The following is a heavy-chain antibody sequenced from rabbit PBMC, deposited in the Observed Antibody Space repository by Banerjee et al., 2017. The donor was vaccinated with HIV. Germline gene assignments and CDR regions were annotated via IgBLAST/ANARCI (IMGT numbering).Heavy chain of an antibody. CDR2: IDPVFANT. Sequence: QLVESGGGLVQPGGSLKLSCKASGFDFSVYYMSWVRQAPGKGLEWIGYIDPVFANTYYATWVNGRFTISSHNAQNTLYLQLNSLTAADTATYSCARGVSSGWGYYFNLWGQGTLVTVS. CDR3: ARGVSSGWGYYFNL. J-gene: IGHJ4*01. D-gene: IGHD4-1*01. CDR1: GFDFSVYY. V-gene: IGHV1S7*01.